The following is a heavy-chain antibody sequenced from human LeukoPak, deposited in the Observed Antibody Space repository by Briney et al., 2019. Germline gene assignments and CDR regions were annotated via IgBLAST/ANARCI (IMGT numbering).Heavy chain of an antibody. CDR3: VREELGYYYDSSGYYYFDF. CDR1: GFTFSSYW. D-gene: IGHD3-22*01. V-gene: IGHV3-7*01. Sequence: GGSLRLSCAASGFTFSSYWMSWVRQVPGKGLEWVANIKQDGNEKYYVDSVRGRFTISRDHAKNSLYLQMNSLRAEDTAVYYCVREELGYYYDSSGYYYFDFWGQGTLVTVSS. CDR2: IKQDGNEK. J-gene: IGHJ4*02.